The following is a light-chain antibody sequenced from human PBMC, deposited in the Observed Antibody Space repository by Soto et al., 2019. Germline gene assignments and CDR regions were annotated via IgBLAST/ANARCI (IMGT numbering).Light chain of an antibody. CDR2: DAS. J-gene: IGKJ2*01. CDR3: QQRSNPYT. Sequence: EIVLTQSPATLSLSPGERATLSCRASQSVSSYLAWYQQKPGQAPRLLIYDASNMATGIPARFSGSGSGTDFTLTISSLEPEDFAVYYCQQRSNPYTFGQGTKLEIK. CDR1: QSVSSY. V-gene: IGKV3-11*01.